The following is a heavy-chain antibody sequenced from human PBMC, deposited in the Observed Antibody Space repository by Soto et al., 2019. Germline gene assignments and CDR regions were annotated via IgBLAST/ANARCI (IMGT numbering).Heavy chain of an antibody. CDR2: IWYDGSNK. D-gene: IGHD6-19*01. V-gene: IGHV3-33*01. Sequence: GGSLRLSCAASGFTFSSYGMHWVRQAPGKGLEWVAVIWYDGSNKYYADSVKGRFTISRDNSKNTLYLQMNSLRAEDTAVYYCARDLIAVAGLDYWAQGTLVTVSS. CDR1: GFTFSSYG. CDR3: ARDLIAVAGLDY. J-gene: IGHJ4*02.